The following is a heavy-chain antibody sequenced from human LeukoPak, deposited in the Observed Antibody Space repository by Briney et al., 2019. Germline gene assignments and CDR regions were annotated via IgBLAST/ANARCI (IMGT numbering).Heavy chain of an antibody. D-gene: IGHD3-22*01. Sequence: VASVKVSCKASGYTFTGYYMHWARQAPGQGLEWMGWINPNSGGTNYAQKFQGRVTMTRDTSISTAYMELSRLRSDDTAVYYCARSDYYDSSGYYDYWGQGTLVTVSS. CDR1: GYTFTGYY. J-gene: IGHJ4*02. CDR3: ARSDYYDSSGYYDY. V-gene: IGHV1-2*02. CDR2: INPNSGGT.